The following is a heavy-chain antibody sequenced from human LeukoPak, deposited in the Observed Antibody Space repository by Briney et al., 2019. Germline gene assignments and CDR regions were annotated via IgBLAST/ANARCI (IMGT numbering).Heavy chain of an antibody. D-gene: IGHD3-22*01. V-gene: IGHV3-23*01. CDR2: ICGNGGDT. J-gene: IGHJ4*02. CDR1: GFTFSSYA. Sequence: GGSLRLSCEASGFTFSSYAMPWARQAPGKGLEWESTICGNGGDTYYADSVKGRFTISRDNSKNTLHLQMNNLRADETDVYFCAKGSYYDNRGLAYFDYRGQGTLVTVSS. CDR3: AKGSYYDNRGLAYFDY.